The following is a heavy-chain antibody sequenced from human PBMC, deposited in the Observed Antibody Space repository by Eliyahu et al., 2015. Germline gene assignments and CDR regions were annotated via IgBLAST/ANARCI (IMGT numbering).Heavy chain of an antibody. CDR1: GYTFTGXX. D-gene: IGHD6-19*01. Sequence: QVQLVQSGAEVKKPGASVKVSCKASGYTFTGXXMPWVRQAPGQGLEWMGRINPNSGGTNYAQKFQGRVTMTRDTSISTAYMELSRLRSDDTAVYYCAGQKDSSGWNYYYYGMDVWGQGTTVTVSS. CDR2: INPNSGGT. V-gene: IGHV1-2*06. J-gene: IGHJ6*02. CDR3: AGQKDSSGWNYYYYGMDV.